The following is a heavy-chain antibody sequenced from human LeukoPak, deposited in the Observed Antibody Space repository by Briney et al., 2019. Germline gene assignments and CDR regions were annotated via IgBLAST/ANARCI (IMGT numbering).Heavy chain of an antibody. CDR2: MYTGGTP. CDR3: ARGYDYGVPFDY. J-gene: IGHJ4*02. V-gene: IGHV3-53*05. CDR1: GFSFTNNY. Sequence: GGSLRLSCATSGFSFTNNYITWVRQAPGKGLEWVSVMYTGGTPYYADSVKGRFTISRDISKNTLYLQMTSLRSDDTAVYYCARGYDYGVPFDYWGQGTLVTVSS. D-gene: IGHD4-17*01.